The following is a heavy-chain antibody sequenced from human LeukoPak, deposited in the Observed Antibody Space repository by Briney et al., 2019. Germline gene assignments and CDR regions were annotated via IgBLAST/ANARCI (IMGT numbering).Heavy chain of an antibody. D-gene: IGHD5-12*01. J-gene: IGHJ3*02. Sequence: SETLSLTCTVSGGSISSYYWSWIRQPPGKGLEWNGYIYYSGSTNYNPSLKSRVTISVDTSKNQFSLKLSSVTAADTAVYYSARVFGSGYDFRGAFDIWGQGTMVTVSS. CDR3: ARVFGSGYDFRGAFDI. CDR1: GGSISSYY. V-gene: IGHV4-59*01. CDR2: IYYSGST.